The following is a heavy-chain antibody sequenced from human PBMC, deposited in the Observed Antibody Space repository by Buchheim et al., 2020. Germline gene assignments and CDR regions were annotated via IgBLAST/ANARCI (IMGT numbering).Heavy chain of an antibody. D-gene: IGHD6-19*01. CDR3: ASARTGWYPMGI. Sequence: QVQLQQWGAGLLKPSETLSLTCAVYGGSFSDYVWNWIRQPPGKGLEWIGEINHSGITKYNPSLKSRVTISVDRSKKQFSLKLTSVTAADTAVYYCASARTGWYPMGIWDQGTL. CDR2: INHSGIT. CDR1: GGSFSDYV. J-gene: IGHJ4*02. V-gene: IGHV4-34*01.